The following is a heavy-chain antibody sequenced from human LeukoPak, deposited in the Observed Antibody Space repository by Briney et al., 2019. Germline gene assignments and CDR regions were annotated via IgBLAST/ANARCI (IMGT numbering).Heavy chain of an antibody. CDR2: ISWNSGSI. D-gene: IGHD5-24*01. V-gene: IGHV3-9*01. J-gene: IGHJ4*02. CDR3: AKAPRHGYNLNYFDS. CDR1: ASTFDDYA. Sequence: SLRLSCVASASTFDDYAMHWVRQAPGKGLEWASGISWNSGSIDYADSVKGRFTISRDNAKKSLYLQMNSLRAEDTALYYCAKAPRHGYNLNYFDSWGQGTLVTVSS.